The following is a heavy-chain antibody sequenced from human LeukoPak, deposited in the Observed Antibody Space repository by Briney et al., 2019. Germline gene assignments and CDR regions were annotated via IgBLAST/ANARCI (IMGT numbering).Heavy chain of an antibody. CDR3: ARGVATGGKNWFDP. V-gene: IGHV6-1*01. CDR2: TYYRSKWYN. J-gene: IGHJ5*02. CDR1: GDSVSSNSAA. Sequence: SQTLSLTCAISGDSVSSNSAAWHWLRQSPSGGLEWLGRTYYRSKWYNDYAVSVKSRITINPDTSKNQFSLQLNSVTPEDTAVYYCARGVATGGKNWFDPWGQGTLVTVSS. D-gene: IGHD5-12*01.